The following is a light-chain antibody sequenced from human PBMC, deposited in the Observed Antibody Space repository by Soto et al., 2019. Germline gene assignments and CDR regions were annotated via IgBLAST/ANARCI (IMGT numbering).Light chain of an antibody. CDR1: SSNIGAGYD. J-gene: IGLJ1*01. CDR3: PPYDRSLRAYDV. V-gene: IGLV1-40*01. Sequence: QSVLTQPPSVSGAPGQRVTISCTGSSSNIGAGYDVHWYQQLPGTAPKLLIYGNNNRPSGVPDRFSGSKSGTSASLAITGLQSADEAYYYIPPYDRSLRAYDVFGTGTQLTVL. CDR2: GNN.